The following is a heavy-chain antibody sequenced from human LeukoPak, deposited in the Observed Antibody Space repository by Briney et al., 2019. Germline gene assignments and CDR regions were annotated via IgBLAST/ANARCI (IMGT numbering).Heavy chain of an antibody. J-gene: IGHJ6*02. CDR3: ARVGRGVFGMDV. CDR1: GFTFSIHG. V-gene: IGHV3-48*02. CDR2: IINSGGTV. Sequence: GGPLRLSCAASGFTFSIHGMNWVRQAPGKGLEWVSYIINSGGTVYYTDSVQGRFTISRDNARNYLFLQMNSLRDEDTAVYYCARVGRGVFGMDVWGQGTTVTVSS. D-gene: IGHD3-10*01.